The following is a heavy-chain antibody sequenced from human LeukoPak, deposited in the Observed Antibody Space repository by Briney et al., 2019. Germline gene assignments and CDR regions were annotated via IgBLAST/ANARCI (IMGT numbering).Heavy chain of an antibody. D-gene: IGHD2-2*01. CDR1: GFTFSSYA. J-gene: IGHJ4*02. CDR2: ISGSGGST. V-gene: IGHV3-23*01. Sequence: GGSLRLSCAASGFTFSSYAMSWVRQAPGKGLEWVSAISGSGGSTYYADSVKGRFTISRDNSKNTLYLQMNSLRAEDTAVYYCARDGYCSSTRWYPLIDYWGQGTLVTVSS. CDR3: ARDGYCSSTRWYPLIDY.